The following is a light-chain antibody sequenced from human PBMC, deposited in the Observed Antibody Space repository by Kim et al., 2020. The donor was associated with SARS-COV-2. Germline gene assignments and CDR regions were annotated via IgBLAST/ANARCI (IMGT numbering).Light chain of an antibody. CDR3: QHYGDSLWT. Sequence: SPGERATLSCRASQTVGSNFLAWYQQKPGQAPRLLIYDASSRATGIPDRFSGSGSGTDFTLTISRLEPEDFAVYYCQHYGDSLWTFGQGTKVDIK. CDR2: DAS. CDR1: QTVGSNF. J-gene: IGKJ1*01. V-gene: IGKV3-20*01.